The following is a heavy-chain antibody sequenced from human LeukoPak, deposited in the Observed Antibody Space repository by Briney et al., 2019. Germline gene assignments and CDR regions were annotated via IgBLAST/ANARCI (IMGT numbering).Heavy chain of an antibody. V-gene: IGHV4-4*09. CDR3: ARSRSGSFDY. D-gene: IGHD3-10*01. Sequence: PSETLSLTCTVSGGSISCYYWSWIRQPPGKGLEWIGYIYTSGSTNYNPSLKSRVTISVDTSKNQFSLKLSSVTAADTAVYYCARSRSGSFDYWGQGTLVTVSS. CDR2: IYTSGST. J-gene: IGHJ4*02. CDR1: GGSISCYY.